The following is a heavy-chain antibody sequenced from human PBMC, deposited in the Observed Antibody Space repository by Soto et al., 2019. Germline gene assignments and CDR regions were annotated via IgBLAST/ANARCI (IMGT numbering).Heavy chain of an antibody. CDR1: GDSASGNSAA. Sequence: RSRTLSLTGVISGDSASGNSAACNWVRQSPSRGDEWLGRTYDRCKWYYGYAVSVKCRITGTHYTSKILFSLHLMSVTAEDTAFYYCDREFVYFERSEGCMDDWGQGALVTVSS. V-gene: IGHV6-1*01. J-gene: IGHJ4*02. CDR2: TYDRCKWYY. D-gene: IGHD3-9*01. CDR3: DREFVYFERSEGCMDD.